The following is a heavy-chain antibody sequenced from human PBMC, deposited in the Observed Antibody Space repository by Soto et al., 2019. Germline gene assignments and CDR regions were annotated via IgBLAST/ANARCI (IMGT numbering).Heavy chain of an antibody. CDR1: GGSISSGDYY. V-gene: IGHV4-31*03. CDR3: ARIYCSGGACYHNWFDP. CDR2: IYYSGST. Sequence: PSETLSLTCTVSGGSISSGDYYWRWMRQHPWKGLEWIGYIYYSGSTYYNPSLKSRITISVHTSKNQFSLRLSSVTAADTAVYYCARIYCSGGACYHNWFDPLGQGXLVTVCS. D-gene: IGHD2-15*01. J-gene: IGHJ5*02.